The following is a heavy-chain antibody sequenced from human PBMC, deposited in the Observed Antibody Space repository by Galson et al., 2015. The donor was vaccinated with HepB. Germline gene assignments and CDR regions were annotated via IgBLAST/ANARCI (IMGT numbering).Heavy chain of an antibody. Sequence: SVKVSCKASGYTFTSYYMHWVRQAPGQGLEWMGIINPSGGSTSYAQKFQGRVTMTRDTSTSTVYMELSSLRSEDTAVYYCAREREGRSGPVHAFDIWGQGTMVTVSS. J-gene: IGHJ3*02. D-gene: IGHD1-26*01. CDR2: INPSGGST. CDR1: GYTFTSYY. V-gene: IGHV1-46*01. CDR3: AREREGRSGPVHAFDI.